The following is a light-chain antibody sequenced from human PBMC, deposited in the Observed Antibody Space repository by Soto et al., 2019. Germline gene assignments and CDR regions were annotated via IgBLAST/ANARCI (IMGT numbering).Light chain of an antibody. CDR3: LHDYNYPRT. Sequence: AIQMTQSPSSLSASVGDRVPITCRASQGIRNDLGWYQQKPGKAPNLLIYAASSLQSGVPSRFSGSGSGTDFTLTISSLQPEDFATYYCLHDYNYPRTFGQGTKVDIK. V-gene: IGKV1-6*01. CDR1: QGIRND. J-gene: IGKJ1*01. CDR2: AAS.